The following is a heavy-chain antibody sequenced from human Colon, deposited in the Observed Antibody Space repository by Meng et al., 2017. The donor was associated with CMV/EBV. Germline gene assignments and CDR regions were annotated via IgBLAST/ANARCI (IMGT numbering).Heavy chain of an antibody. CDR2: ISGSGDST. Sequence: GESLKISCAASGFTFSSYAMTWVRQAPGKGLEWVSAISGSGDSTYYADSVKGRFTISRDKSKNTLYLQMNSLTVEDTAVYYCAKDWSTVTGSYYYGMDVWGQGTTVTVSS. CDR3: AKDWSTVTGSYYYGMDV. CDR1: GFTFSSYA. D-gene: IGHD4-11*01. J-gene: IGHJ6*02. V-gene: IGHV3-23*01.